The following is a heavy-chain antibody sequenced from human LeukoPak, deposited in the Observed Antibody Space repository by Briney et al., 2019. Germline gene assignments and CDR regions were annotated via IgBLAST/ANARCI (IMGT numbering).Heavy chain of an antibody. J-gene: IGHJ4*02. Sequence: GRSLRLSCAASGFTFSSYAMHWVRQAPGKGLECVAVISYDGSNKYYADSVKGRFTISRDNSKNTLYLQMNSLRAEDTAVYYCARDDSSGYYYASLDYWGQGTLVTVSS. D-gene: IGHD3-22*01. CDR1: GFTFSSYA. CDR3: ARDDSSGYYYASLDY. V-gene: IGHV3-30-3*01. CDR2: ISYDGSNK.